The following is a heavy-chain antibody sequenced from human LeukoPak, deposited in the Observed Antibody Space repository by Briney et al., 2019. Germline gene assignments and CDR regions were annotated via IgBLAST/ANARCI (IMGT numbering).Heavy chain of an antibody. CDR1: GFTFDDYA. V-gene: IGHV3-43D*04. CDR3: AKAGSGYSVYYFDY. CDR2: ISWDGGST. J-gene: IGHJ4*02. Sequence: GRFLRLSCAASGFTFDDYAMHWVRQAPGKGLEWVSLISWDGGSTYYADSVKGRFTISRDNSKNSLYLQMNSLRAEDTALYYCAKAGSGYSVYYFDYWGQGTLVTVSS. D-gene: IGHD3-22*01.